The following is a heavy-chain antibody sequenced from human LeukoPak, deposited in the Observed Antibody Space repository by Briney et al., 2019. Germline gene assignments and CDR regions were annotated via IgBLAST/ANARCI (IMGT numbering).Heavy chain of an antibody. CDR2: IYTSGST. D-gene: IGHD5-24*01. J-gene: IGHJ3*02. Sequence: SETLSLTCTVSNGSISSYYWSWIRQPAGKGLEWIGRIYTSGSTNYNPSLKSRVTISVDTSKNQFSLKLSSVTAADTAVYYCARRLRGGDGYNRRGWAFDIWGQGTMVTVSS. V-gene: IGHV4-4*07. CDR3: ARRLRGGDGYNRRGWAFDI. CDR1: NGSISSYY.